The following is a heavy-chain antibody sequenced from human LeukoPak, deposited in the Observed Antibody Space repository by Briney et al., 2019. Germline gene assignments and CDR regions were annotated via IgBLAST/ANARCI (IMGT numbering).Heavy chain of an antibody. V-gene: IGHV3-33*01. J-gene: IGHJ6*04. D-gene: IGHD2-15*01. CDR2: IWFDGSNK. CDR1: GFTFSSYG. CDR3: ARGVGNFYYAMDA. Sequence: PGRSLRLSRAASGFTFSSYGMHWVRQAPGKGLEWVAVIWFDGSNKYYADSVKGRFTISRDNSKNTLYLQMNSLRAEDTAVYYCARGVGNFYYAMDAWGKGTTVTVSS.